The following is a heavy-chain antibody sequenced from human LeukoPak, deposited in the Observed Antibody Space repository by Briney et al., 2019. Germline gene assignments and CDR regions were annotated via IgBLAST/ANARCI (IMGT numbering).Heavy chain of an antibody. CDR1: GYTFTGYY. D-gene: IGHD4-11*01. Sequence: ASVKVSCKASGYTFTGYYMHWVRQAPGQGLEWMGWINPNSGGTKYAQKFQGRVTLTRDTSISTAYMELARLRSDDTAVYFCATYDYTFFDYWGQGTLVTVSS. CDR2: INPNSGGT. V-gene: IGHV1-2*02. CDR3: ATYDYTFFDY. J-gene: IGHJ4*02.